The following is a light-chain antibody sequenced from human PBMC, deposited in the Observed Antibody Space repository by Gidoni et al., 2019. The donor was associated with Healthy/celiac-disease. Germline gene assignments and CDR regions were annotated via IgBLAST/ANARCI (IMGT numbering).Light chain of an antibody. CDR3: QQRSTWPT. CDR2: DAS. J-gene: IGKJ5*01. V-gene: IGKV3-11*01. CDR1: QSVSSY. Sequence: EIVLTQSPATRALSPGEPATLSCRASQSVSSYLAWYQQTPGQAHRLLIYDASNRATGIPARFSGSGSGTVFPITISILDPEVVAVYYCQQRSTWPTFGQGTRLEIK.